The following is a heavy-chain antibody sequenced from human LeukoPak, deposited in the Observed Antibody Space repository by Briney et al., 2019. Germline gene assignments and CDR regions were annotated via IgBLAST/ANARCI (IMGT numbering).Heavy chain of an antibody. CDR1: GFPFNTYV. CDR3: AKSVVVITFRFDD. D-gene: IGHD2-15*01. CDR2: INGGGSNT. V-gene: IGHV3-23*01. Sequence: GGSLRLSCAASGFPFNTYVMSWVRQAPGKGLEWASAINGGGSNTYYADSVKGRFTISRDNSKNMVYLQMNNLRADDTAAYYCAKSVVVITFRFDDWGQGALATVSS. J-gene: IGHJ4*02.